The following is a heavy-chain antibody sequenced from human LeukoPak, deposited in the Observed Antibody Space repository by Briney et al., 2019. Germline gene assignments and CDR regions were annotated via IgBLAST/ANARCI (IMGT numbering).Heavy chain of an antibody. CDR1: GGSISSYY. CDR2: IYYSGST. D-gene: IGHD5-18*01. V-gene: IGHV4-59*01. Sequence: SETLSLTCTVSGGSISSYYWGWIRQPPGKGLEWIGYIYYSGSTSYNPSLKSRVTISVDTSKNQFSLKLSSVTAADTAVYYCAGYKVTAMAKGPFDYWGQGTLVTVSS. CDR3: AGYKVTAMAKGPFDY. J-gene: IGHJ4*02.